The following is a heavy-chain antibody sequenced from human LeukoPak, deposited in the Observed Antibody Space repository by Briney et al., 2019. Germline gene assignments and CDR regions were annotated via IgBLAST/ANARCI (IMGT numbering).Heavy chain of an antibody. J-gene: IGHJ4*02. Sequence: PGGSLRLSCAASGFTFSSYSMNWVRQAPGKGLEWVSAISGSGGSTYYADSVKGRFTISRDNSKNTLYLQMNSLRAEDTAVYYCAKRSRVRAAADLFDYWGQGTLVTVSS. V-gene: IGHV3-23*01. D-gene: IGHD6-13*01. CDR1: GFTFSSYS. CDR2: ISGSGGST. CDR3: AKRSRVRAAADLFDY.